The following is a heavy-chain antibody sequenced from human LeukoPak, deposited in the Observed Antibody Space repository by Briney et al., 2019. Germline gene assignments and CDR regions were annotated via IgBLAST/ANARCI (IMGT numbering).Heavy chain of an antibody. CDR3: AREMEGKYYYDSSGYYRASLWD. Sequence: GASVKVSCKASGYTFTSYAISWVRQAPGQGLEWMGRIIPILGIANYAQKFQGRVTITADKSTSTAYMELSSLRSEDTAVYYCAREMEGKYYYDSSGYYRASLWDWGQGTLVTVSS. CDR2: IIPILGIA. J-gene: IGHJ4*02. V-gene: IGHV1-69*04. D-gene: IGHD3-22*01. CDR1: GYTFTSYA.